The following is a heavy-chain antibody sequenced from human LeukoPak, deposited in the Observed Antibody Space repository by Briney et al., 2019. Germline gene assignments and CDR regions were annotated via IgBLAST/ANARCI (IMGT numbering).Heavy chain of an antibody. Sequence: PSETLSLTCAVSGYSISSGYYCGWIRQPPGKGLEWVGSIYHSGSTYYNPSLKSRVTISVDTSKNQFSLKLSSVTAADTAVYYCARQGYCSSTSCYKGGGSYFDYWGQGTLVTVSS. CDR1: GYSISSGYY. CDR3: ARQGYCSSTSCYKGGGSYFDY. CDR2: IYHSGST. D-gene: IGHD2-2*02. J-gene: IGHJ4*02. V-gene: IGHV4-38-2*01.